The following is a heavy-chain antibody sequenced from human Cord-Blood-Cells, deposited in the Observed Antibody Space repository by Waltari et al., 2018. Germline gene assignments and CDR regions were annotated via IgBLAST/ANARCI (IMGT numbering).Heavy chain of an antibody. Sequence: QVQLVQSGAEVKKPGSSVKVSCKASGGTFSSYAISWVRQAPGQGLEWMGRIIPILGIANYAQKFQGRVTITADKSTSTAYMELSSLRSEDTAVYYCARGYAILTGDLGDLLDYWGQGILVTVSS. V-gene: IGHV1-69*09. CDR2: IIPILGIA. CDR1: GGTFSSYA. CDR3: ARGYAILTGDLGDLLDY. D-gene: IGHD7-27*01. J-gene: IGHJ4*02.